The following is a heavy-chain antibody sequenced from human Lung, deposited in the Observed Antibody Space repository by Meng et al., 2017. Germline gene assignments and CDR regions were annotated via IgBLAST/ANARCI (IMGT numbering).Heavy chain of an antibody. CDR1: GGSISSSNW. D-gene: IGHD2-2*01. CDR2: IYHSGCT. V-gene: IGHV4-4*02. Sequence: VQRHESRPGLVKPSGTLSLTCGVSGGSISSSNWWSWVRQPPGKGLEWIGEIYHSGCTKYNPSLKSRVTISVDKSKNQFSLKLSSVTAADTAVYYCARGLGEAVVPRTMFDYWGQGTLVTVSS. CDR3: ARGLGEAVVPRTMFDY. J-gene: IGHJ4*02.